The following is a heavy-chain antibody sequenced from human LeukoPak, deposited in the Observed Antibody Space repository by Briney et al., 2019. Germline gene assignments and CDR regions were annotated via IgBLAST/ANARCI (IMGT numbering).Heavy chain of an antibody. V-gene: IGHV3-66*02. CDR2: IYSGGST. CDR1: GFTVSSNY. D-gene: IGHD6-19*01. Sequence: GGSLRLSCAASGFTVSSNYMSWVRQAPGKGLEWVSVIYSGGSTYYADSVKGRFTISRDNSKNTLYLQMNSLRAEDTAVYYCARERYSSGWYSDYWAREPWSPSPQ. J-gene: IGHJ4*02. CDR3: ARERYSSGWYSDY.